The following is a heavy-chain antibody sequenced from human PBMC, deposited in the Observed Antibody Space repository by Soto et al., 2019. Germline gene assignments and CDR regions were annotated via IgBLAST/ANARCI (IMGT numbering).Heavy chain of an antibody. CDR2: ISSNSGSI. CDR1: GFTFDDYA. Sequence: EVQLVESGGGLVQPGRSLRLSCAASGFTFDDYAMHWVRQAPGKGLEWVSGISSNSGSIGYADSVKGRFTISRDNAKNSLYLQMNSLRAEDTALYYCAKDYGSGSHYFDYWGQGTLVTVSS. J-gene: IGHJ4*02. D-gene: IGHD3-10*01. CDR3: AKDYGSGSHYFDY. V-gene: IGHV3-9*01.